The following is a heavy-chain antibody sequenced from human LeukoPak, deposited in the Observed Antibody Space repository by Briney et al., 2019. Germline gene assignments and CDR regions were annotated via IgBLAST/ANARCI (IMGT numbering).Heavy chain of an antibody. J-gene: IGHJ4*02. CDR1: GFTFDDYA. CDR2: ISWNSGSI. CDR3: AKDRKSMVRGVMADY. D-gene: IGHD3-10*01. V-gene: IGHV3-9*01. Sequence: GGSLRLSCAASGFTFDDYATHWVRQAPGKGLEWVSGISWNSGSIGYADSVKGRFTISRDNAKNSLYLQMNSLRAEDSSLYYCAKDRKSMVRGVMADYWGQGTLVTVSS.